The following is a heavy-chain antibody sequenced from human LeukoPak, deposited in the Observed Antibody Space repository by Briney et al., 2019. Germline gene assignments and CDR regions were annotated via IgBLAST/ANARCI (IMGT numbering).Heavy chain of an antibody. D-gene: IGHD6-13*01. V-gene: IGHV1-69*05. CDR2: IIPIFGTA. CDR3: ARDCSSSWYKGGYYFDY. CDR1: GGTFSSYA. J-gene: IGHJ4*02. Sequence: AASVKVPCKASGGTFSSYAISWVRQAPGQGLEWMGRIIPIFGTAHYAQKFQGRVTITTDESTSTAYMELSSLRSEDTAVYYCARDCSSSWYKGGYYFDYWGQGTLVTVSS.